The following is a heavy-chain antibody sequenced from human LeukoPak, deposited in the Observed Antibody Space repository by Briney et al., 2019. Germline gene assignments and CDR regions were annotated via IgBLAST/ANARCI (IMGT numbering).Heavy chain of an antibody. CDR3: ARARGDYYDSSGYYSAFNY. CDR1: GGSISSYY. J-gene: IGHJ4*02. CDR2: IYYSGST. V-gene: IGHV4-59*08. D-gene: IGHD3-22*01. Sequence: SETLSLTCTVSGGSISSYYWSWIRQPPGKGLEWIGYIYYSGSTNYNPSLKSRVTISVDTSKNQFSLKLSSVTAADTAVYYCARARGDYYDSSGYYSAFNYWGQGTLVTVSS.